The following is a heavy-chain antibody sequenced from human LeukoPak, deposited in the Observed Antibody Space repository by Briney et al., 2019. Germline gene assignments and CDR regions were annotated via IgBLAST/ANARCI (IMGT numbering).Heavy chain of an antibody. V-gene: IGHV3-11*01. Sequence: GGSLRLSCAASGFTLSDYYMSWIRQAPGKGPEWVSYISSSGSTIYYADSVKGRFTISRDNAKNSLYLQMNSLRAEDTAVYYCARLEWPLGFDPWGQGTLVTVSS. CDR1: GFTLSDYY. CDR3: ARLEWPLGFDP. D-gene: IGHD3-3*01. CDR2: ISSSGSTI. J-gene: IGHJ5*02.